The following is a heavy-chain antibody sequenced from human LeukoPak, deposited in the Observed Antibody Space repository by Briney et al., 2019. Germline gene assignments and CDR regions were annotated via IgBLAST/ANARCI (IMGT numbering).Heavy chain of an antibody. CDR2: ISSSGSTI. D-gene: IGHD2-2*01. J-gene: IGHJ5*02. V-gene: IGHV3-11*01. Sequence: GGSLRLSCAASGFTFSDYYMSWIRQAPGKGLEWVSYISSSGSTIYYADSVKGRFTISRDNAKNSLYLQMNSLRAEDTAVYYCARDSAVPAAGWFDPGGQGTLVTVSS. CDR1: GFTFSDYY. CDR3: ARDSAVPAAGWFDP.